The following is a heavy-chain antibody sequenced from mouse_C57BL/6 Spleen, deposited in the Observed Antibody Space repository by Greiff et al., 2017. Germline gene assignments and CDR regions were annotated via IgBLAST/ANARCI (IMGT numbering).Heavy chain of an antibody. CDR3: ARHPGGDDGDSTPMDY. J-gene: IGHJ4*01. CDR2: ISTGGSYT. V-gene: IGHV5-6*01. D-gene: IGHD2-3*01. Sequence: EVKLQQSGGDLVKPGGSLKLSCAASGFTFSSYGMSWVRQTPDNRLEWIATISTGGSYTYYPDSVKGRFTLSRDNAKNTLYLQMSSLKSEDTAMYYCARHPGGDDGDSTPMDYWGQGTSVTVSS. CDR1: GFTFSSYG.